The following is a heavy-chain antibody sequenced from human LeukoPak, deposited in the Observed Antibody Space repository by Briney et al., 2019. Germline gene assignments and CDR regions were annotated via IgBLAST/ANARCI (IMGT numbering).Heavy chain of an antibody. CDR1: GGSFSGYY. CDR3: ARHIEGLEMATLDV. J-gene: IGHJ6*02. CDR2: INNSGST. Sequence: PSETLSLTCAVYGGSFSGYYWSWIRQPPGKGLEWIGEINNSGSTNYNPSLKSRVTISVDTSKNQFSLKLSSVTAADTAVYYCARHIEGLEMATLDVWGQGTTVTVSS. V-gene: IGHV4-34*01. D-gene: IGHD5-24*01.